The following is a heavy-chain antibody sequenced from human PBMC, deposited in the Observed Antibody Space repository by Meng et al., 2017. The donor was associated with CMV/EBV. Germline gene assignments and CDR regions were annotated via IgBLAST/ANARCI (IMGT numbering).Heavy chain of an antibody. CDR2: INHSGST. CDR1: GGSFSGYY. V-gene: IGHV4-34*01. Sequence: QVQLQRRAAGPLQPSEPLSPTLAVYGGSFSGYYWSWIRQPPGKGLEWIGEINHSGSTNYNPSLKSRVTISVDTSKNQFSLKLSSVTAADTAVYYCARGGNWFDPWGQGTLVTVSS. CDR3: ARGGNWFDP. J-gene: IGHJ5*02.